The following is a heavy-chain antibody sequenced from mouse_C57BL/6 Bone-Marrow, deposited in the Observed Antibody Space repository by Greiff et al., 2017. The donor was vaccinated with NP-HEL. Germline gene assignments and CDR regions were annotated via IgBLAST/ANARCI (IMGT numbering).Heavy chain of an antibody. V-gene: IGHV1-18*01. CDR2: INPNNGGT. D-gene: IGHD2-12*01. Sequence: DVKLVESGPELVKPGASVKIPCKASGYTFTDYNMDWVKQSHGKSLEWIGDINPNNGGTIYNQKFKGKATLTVDKSSSTAYMELRSLTSEDTAVYYCARAYYSAWFAYWGQGTLVTVSA. CDR1: GYTFTDYN. CDR3: ARAYYSAWFAY. J-gene: IGHJ3*01.